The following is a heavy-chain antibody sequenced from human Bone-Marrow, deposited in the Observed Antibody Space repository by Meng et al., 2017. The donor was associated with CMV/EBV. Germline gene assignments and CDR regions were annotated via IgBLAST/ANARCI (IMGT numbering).Heavy chain of an antibody. CDR1: GYTFTGYY. J-gene: IGHJ3*02. CDR3: AREYYDSYGGAFDI. D-gene: IGHD3-16*01. Sequence: ASVKVPCKASGYTFTGYYMHWVRQAPGQGLEWMGWINPNSGGTNYAQKFQGRVTMTRDTSISTAYMELGKLRSDDTAVEYCAREYYDSYGGAFDIWGQGTMVTVSS. V-gene: IGHV1-2*02. CDR2: INPNSGGT.